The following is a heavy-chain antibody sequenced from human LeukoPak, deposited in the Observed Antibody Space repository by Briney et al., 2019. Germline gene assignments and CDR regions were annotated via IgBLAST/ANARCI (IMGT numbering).Heavy chain of an antibody. Sequence: GESLKISCKGSGYSFTSYWIGWVRQMPGKGLEWMGIIYPGGSDTRYSPSFQGQVTISADKSISTAYLQWSSLKASDTAMYYCARLLSNYGDYVSLADYWGQGTLVTVSS. V-gene: IGHV5-51*01. CDR1: GYSFTSYW. J-gene: IGHJ4*02. CDR2: IYPGGSDT. D-gene: IGHD4-17*01. CDR3: ARLLSNYGDYVSLADY.